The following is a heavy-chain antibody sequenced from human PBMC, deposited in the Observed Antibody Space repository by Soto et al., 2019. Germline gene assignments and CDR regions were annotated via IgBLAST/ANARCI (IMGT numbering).Heavy chain of an antibody. Sequence: XVKVSSKASGGKFSHYGISWVRQAPGQGLEWMGGISPVFGTTNYAQKFQGRVTITADESTSTAYMELRSLRSEDTAVYYCARKVHYYDSSGYFDYWGPGTLVTVSS. CDR3: ARKVHYYDSSGYFDY. CDR2: ISPVFGTT. V-gene: IGHV1-69*01. CDR1: GGKFSHYG. D-gene: IGHD3-22*01. J-gene: IGHJ4*02.